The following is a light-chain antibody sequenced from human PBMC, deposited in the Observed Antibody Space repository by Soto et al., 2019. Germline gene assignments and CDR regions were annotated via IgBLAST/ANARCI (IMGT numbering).Light chain of an antibody. CDR3: SSYTSSSTLNYV. J-gene: IGLJ1*01. V-gene: IGLV2-14*01. CDR2: DVS. CDR1: SSDVGGYNY. Sequence: QSALTQPASVSGSPGQSITISCTGTSSDVGGYNYVSWYQQHPGKANKLMIYDVSNRPSGVSNRFSGSKSGNTASLTISGLQAEDEADYYCSSYTSSSTLNYVFGTGTKVTVL.